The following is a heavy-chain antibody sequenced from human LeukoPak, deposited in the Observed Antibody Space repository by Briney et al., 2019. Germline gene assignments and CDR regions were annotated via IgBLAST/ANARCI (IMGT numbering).Heavy chain of an antibody. V-gene: IGHV3-23*01. CDR3: AKFNGHPTTNYYMDV. CDR1: GFSFSSFA. CDR2: IIDTGGAT. J-gene: IGHJ6*04. Sequence: GGSLRLSCAASGFSFSSFAMTWVRQAPGKGLEWVSGIIDTGGATYYADSVKGRFTISRDNSKHTLFLQMNSLRAEDTAVYYCAKFNGHPTTNYYMDVWGEGTTVTVSS. D-gene: IGHD3-10*01.